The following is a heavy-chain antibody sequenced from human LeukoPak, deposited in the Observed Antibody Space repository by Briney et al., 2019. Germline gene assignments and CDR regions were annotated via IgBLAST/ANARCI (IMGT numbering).Heavy chain of an antibody. Sequence: GASVKVSCKASGYAFTSYYMHWVRQAPGQGLEWMGIINPSGGGTSYAPKFQGRVTMTRDTSTSTVYMELSSLRSEDTAVYYCAREGSGITFKDWGQGTLVTVSS. CDR2: INPSGGGT. CDR3: AREGSGITFKD. J-gene: IGHJ4*02. CDR1: GYAFTSYY. D-gene: IGHD3-16*01. V-gene: IGHV1-46*01.